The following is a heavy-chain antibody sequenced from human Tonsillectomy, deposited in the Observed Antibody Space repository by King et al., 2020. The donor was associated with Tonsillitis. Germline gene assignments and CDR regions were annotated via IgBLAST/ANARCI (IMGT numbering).Heavy chain of an antibody. Sequence: QLQESGPGLVKPSETLSLTCTVSGGSIGGFYWSWIRQTPVKEVEWIGYIDSDGTTNYTPSLKSRVTISFDTSKDQFYLRLNSVTAADTAVYFCARHNIQPDYSFDSWGQGTLVTVSS. CDR1: GGSIGGFY. CDR2: IDSDGTT. V-gene: IGHV4-59*08. J-gene: IGHJ4*02. CDR3: ARHNIQPDYSFDS. D-gene: IGHD5-12*01.